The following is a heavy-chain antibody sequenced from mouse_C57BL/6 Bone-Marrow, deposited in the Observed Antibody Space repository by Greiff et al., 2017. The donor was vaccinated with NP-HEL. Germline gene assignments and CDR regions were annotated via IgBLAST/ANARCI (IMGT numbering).Heavy chain of an antibody. CDR1: GFTFSSYG. CDR3: ARHTRYYRTTDWYVDV. CDR2: ISSGGSYT. V-gene: IGHV5-6*01. J-gene: IGHJ1*03. D-gene: IGHD1-1*01. Sequence: EVQLQESGGDLVKPGGSLKLSCAASGFTFSSYGMSWVRQTPDKRLEWVATISSGGSYTYYPDSVKGRFTISRDNAKNTLYLQMSSLKSEDTAMYYCARHTRYYRTTDWYVDVWGTGTTVTVSS.